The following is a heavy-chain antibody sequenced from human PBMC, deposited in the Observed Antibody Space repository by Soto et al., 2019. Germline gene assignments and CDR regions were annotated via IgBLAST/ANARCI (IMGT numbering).Heavy chain of an antibody. CDR3: ARVLGFGELGVYYFDY. CDR1: GGSISSGGYY. CDR2: IYYSGST. V-gene: IGHV4-31*03. J-gene: IGHJ4*02. D-gene: IGHD3-10*01. Sequence: SETLSLTCTVSGGSISSGGYYWSWIRQHPGKGLEWIGYIYYSGSTYYNPSLKSRVTISVDTSKNQFSLKLSSVTAADTAVYYCARVLGFGELGVYYFDYWGQGTLVTVSS.